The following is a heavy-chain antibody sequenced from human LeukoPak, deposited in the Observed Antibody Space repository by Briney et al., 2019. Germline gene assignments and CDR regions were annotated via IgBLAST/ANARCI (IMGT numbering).Heavy chain of an antibody. J-gene: IGHJ3*02. V-gene: IGHV4-4*07. D-gene: IGHD2-2*01. CDR3: ARVKDIVVVPADASAFDI. CDR1: GGSISSYY. CDR2: IYTSGST. Sequence: SETLSLTCTVSGGSISSYYWSWIRQPAGKGLEWIGRIYTSGSTKYNPSLKSRVTMSVDTSKNQFSLKLSSVTAADTAVYYCARVKDIVVVPADASAFDIWGQGTMVTVSS.